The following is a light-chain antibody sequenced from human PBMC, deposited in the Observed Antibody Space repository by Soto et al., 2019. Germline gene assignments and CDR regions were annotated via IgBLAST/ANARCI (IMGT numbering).Light chain of an antibody. CDR3: QQFSSYPLT. Sequence: EFVLTQSPGTLSLSPGERATLSCRANQTVRNNYLAWYQQKPSQAPRLLIYDASSRATGIPDRFSGGASGEYFTLTISRLEHEDFAVYYCQQFSSYPLTFGGGTKVEIK. CDR2: DAS. J-gene: IGKJ4*01. CDR1: QTVRNNY. V-gene: IGKV3-20*01.